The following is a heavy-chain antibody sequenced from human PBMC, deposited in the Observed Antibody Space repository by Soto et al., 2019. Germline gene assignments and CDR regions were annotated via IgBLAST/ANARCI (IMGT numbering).Heavy chain of an antibody. J-gene: IGHJ6*03. V-gene: IGHV4-39*01. D-gene: IGHD2-15*01. CDR3: ASLVCSGGRCYSPYYYYMDV. CDR2: IYYSGST. Sequence: QLQLQESGPGLVKPSETLSLTCTVSGGPISRSSYYWGWIRQPPVKGLEWIGSIYYSGSTYYNPSLKSRVTISVDTSKYQFSLKLSSVTAADTAVYYCASLVCSGGRCYSPYYYYMDVWGKGTTVTVSS. CDR1: GGPISRSSYY.